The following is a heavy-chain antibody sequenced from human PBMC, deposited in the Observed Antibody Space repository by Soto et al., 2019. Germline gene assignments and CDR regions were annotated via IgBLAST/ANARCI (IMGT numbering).Heavy chain of an antibody. J-gene: IGHJ6*02. CDR3: ARGTVGYCSSTSCSNYYYYGMDV. D-gene: IGHD2-2*01. V-gene: IGHV3-21*01. CDR2: ISSSSSYI. CDR1: GFTFSSYS. Sequence: VQLVESGGGLVKPGGSLRLSCAASGFTFSSYSMNWVRQAPGKGLEWVSSISSSSSYIYYADSVKGRFTISRDNAKNSLYLQMNSLRAEDTAVYYCARGTVGYCSSTSCSNYYYYGMDVWGQGTTVTVSS.